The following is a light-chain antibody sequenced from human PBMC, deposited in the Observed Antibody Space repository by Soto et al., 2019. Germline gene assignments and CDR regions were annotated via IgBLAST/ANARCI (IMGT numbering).Light chain of an antibody. CDR1: SSDVGSYNR. J-gene: IGLJ1*01. V-gene: IGLV2-18*02. CDR3: SSYTTNRTFV. Sequence: QSALTQPPSVSGSPGQSITMSCTGTSSDVGSYNRVSWYQQSPGTAPKLMIYEVTNRPPGVPDRFSGSKSGNTASLTISGLQAEDEADDYCSSYTTNRTFVFGTGTKLTVL. CDR2: EVT.